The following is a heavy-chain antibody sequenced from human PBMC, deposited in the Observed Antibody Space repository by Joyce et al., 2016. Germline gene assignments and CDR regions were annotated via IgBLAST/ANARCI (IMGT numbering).Heavy chain of an antibody. CDR2: IIPTLGTI. D-gene: IGHD1-14*01. J-gene: IGHJ3*02. CDR1: GGTFFSYS. CDR3: AGGTGGAFDI. Sequence: QVQLVQSGAEVKKPGSSVRVSCKASGGTFFSYSITWVRQAPAQGLGWMGRIIPTLGTINYAQKVQGRVTFTADKSTSTAYMEIHSLTTEDTAVYYCAGGTGGAFDIWGQGTKVIVSS. V-gene: IGHV1-69*08.